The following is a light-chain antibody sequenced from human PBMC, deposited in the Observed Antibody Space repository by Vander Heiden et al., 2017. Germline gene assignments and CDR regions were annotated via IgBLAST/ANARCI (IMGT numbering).Light chain of an antibody. CDR3: CSYAGSYTLI. V-gene: IGLV2-11*01. CDR1: ISDVGGYNY. J-gene: IGLJ1*01. CDR2: DVS. Sequence: QSALTQPRSVSGSPGQSVTISCTGTISDVGGYNYVSWYQQHPGKAPKLMIYDVSKRPSGVPDRFSGSKSGNTPSLTISGLQAEDEADYYCCSYAGSYTLIFGTGTKVTVL.